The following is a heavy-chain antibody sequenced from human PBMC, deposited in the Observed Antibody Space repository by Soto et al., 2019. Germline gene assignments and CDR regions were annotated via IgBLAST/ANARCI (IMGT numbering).Heavy chain of an antibody. Sequence: XGSLIISCVSSGITFSDFYMSWIRQAPGKGLEWVSYISLSRGYTKYADSVKGRFTISRDNAKNSLYLQMSSLRAEDTAVYYCARSVDLDYWGQGTLVTVSS. D-gene: IGHD2-15*01. CDR2: ISLSRGYT. CDR1: GITFSDFY. V-gene: IGHV3-11*06. CDR3: ARSVDLDY. J-gene: IGHJ4*02.